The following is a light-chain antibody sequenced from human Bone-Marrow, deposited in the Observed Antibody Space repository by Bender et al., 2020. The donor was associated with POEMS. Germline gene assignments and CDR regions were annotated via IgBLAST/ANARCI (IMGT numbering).Light chain of an antibody. J-gene: IGLJ3*02. CDR1: ALPKQY. Sequence: AARITCSGDALPKQYAYWYQQKPGQAPVLVIYKDTERPSGIPERFSGSTSGIMVTLTITGVQAEDEADYFCQSTDTSRSYVVFGGGTKLTVL. V-gene: IGLV3-25*03. CDR2: KDT. CDR3: QSTDTSRSYVV.